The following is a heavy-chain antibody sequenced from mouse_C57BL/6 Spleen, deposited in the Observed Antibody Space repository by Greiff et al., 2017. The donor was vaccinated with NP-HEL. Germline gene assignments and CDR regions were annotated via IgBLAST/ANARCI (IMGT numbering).Heavy chain of an antibody. V-gene: IGHV1-55*01. CDR3: ARIGYYGSSYFDY. CDR1: GYTFTSYW. Sequence: QVHVKQPGAELVKPGASVKMSCKASGYTFTSYWITWVKQRPGQGLEWIGDIYPGSGSTNYNEKFKSKATLTVDTSSSTAYMQLSSLTSEDSAVYYCARIGYYGSSYFDYWGQGTTLTVSS. CDR2: IYPGSGST. J-gene: IGHJ2*01. D-gene: IGHD1-1*01.